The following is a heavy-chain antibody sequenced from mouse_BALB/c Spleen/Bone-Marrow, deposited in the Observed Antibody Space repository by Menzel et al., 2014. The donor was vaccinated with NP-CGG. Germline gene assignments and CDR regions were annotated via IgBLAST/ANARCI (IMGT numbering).Heavy chain of an antibody. CDR2: ISGGGSYT. V-gene: IGHV5-9-2*01. CDR1: GFTFSSYG. Sequence: EVKLVESGGGLVKPGGSLKLSCAASGFTFSSYGMSWVRQTPEKRLEWVATISGGGSYTYYPDSVKGRFTISRDNAKNNLYLQMGSLRSEDTALYYCARQNGNYGYYYAMDYWGQGTSVTVSS. D-gene: IGHD2-1*01. J-gene: IGHJ4*01. CDR3: ARQNGNYGYYYAMDY.